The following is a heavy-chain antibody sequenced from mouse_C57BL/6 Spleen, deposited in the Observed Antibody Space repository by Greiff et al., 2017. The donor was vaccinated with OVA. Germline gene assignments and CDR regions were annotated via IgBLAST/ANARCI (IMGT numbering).Heavy chain of an antibody. D-gene: IGHD4-1*01. CDR1: GYTFTSYW. CDR2: IDPSDSET. J-gene: IGHJ2*01. V-gene: IGHV1-52*01. Sequence: QVQLQQPGAELVRPGSSVKLSCKASGYTFTSYWMHWVKQRPIQGLEWIGNIDPSDSETHYNQKFKDKATLTVDKSSSTAYMQLSSLTSEDSAVYYCAREGTGTYFDYWGQGTTRTVSS. CDR3: AREGTGTYFDY.